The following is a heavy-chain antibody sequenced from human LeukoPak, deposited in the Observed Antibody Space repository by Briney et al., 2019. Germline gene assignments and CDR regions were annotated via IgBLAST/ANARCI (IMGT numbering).Heavy chain of an antibody. CDR2: INSDGSST. D-gene: IGHD6-19*01. J-gene: IGHJ4*02. V-gene: IGHV3-74*01. Sequence: GGSLRLSCAASGFTFSSYWMHWVRQAPGKGLVWVSRINSDGSSTSYADSVKGRFTISRDNAKNTLYLQMNSLRAEDTAVYYYAYSSGWYYGVDYWGQGTLVTVSS. CDR1: GFTFSSYW. CDR3: AYSSGWYYGVDY.